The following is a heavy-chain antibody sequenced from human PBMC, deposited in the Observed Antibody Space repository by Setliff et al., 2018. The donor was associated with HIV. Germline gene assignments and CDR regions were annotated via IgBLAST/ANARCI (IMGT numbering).Heavy chain of an antibody. Sequence: TSETLSLTCAVYSGSLNDYSWNWIRQSPGKGLEWIGEVNLPKTLNYNPSLESRITISVDTSKKQFSLDLSSVTAADTAVYFCARAIVKTGYHTKSRVFDYWGQGTLVTVS. CDR1: SGSLNDYS. D-gene: IGHD3-9*01. CDR3: ARAIVKTGYHTKSRVFDY. J-gene: IGHJ4*02. V-gene: IGHV4-34*01. CDR2: VNLPKTL.